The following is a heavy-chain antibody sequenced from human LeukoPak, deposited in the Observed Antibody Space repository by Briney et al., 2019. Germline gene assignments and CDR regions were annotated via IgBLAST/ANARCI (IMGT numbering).Heavy chain of an antibody. Sequence: GGSQRLSCAASGFTFSSYSMNWVRQAPGKGLEWVSYISSSSSTIYYADSVKGRFTIPRDNAKNSLYLQMNSLRAADTAMYYCAKSKQQLVDYYYYGMDVWGQGTTVTVSS. V-gene: IGHV3-48*01. D-gene: IGHD6-13*01. CDR1: GFTFSSYS. CDR2: ISSSSSTI. J-gene: IGHJ6*02. CDR3: AKSKQQLVDYYYYGMDV.